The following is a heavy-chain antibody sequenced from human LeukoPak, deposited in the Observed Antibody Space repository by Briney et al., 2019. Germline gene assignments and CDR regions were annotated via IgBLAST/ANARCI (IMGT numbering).Heavy chain of an antibody. J-gene: IGHJ5*01. CDR3: ARGVGYCSGGRCYNWFDS. CDR1: GFTFSSYW. D-gene: IGHD2-15*01. Sequence: GGSLRLSRAASGFTFSSYWMSWVRQAPGKGLEWVANIKQDGSEKYYVDSVKGRFTISRDNAKNSLYLQMDSLRDEDTAVYYCARGVGYCSGGRCYNWFDSWGQGTLVTVSS. CDR2: IKQDGSEK. V-gene: IGHV3-7*01.